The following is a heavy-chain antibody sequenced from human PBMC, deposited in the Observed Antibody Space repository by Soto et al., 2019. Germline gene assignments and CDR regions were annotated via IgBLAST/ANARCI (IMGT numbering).Heavy chain of an antibody. J-gene: IGHJ4*02. CDR1: GGSISSYY. V-gene: IGHV4-59*01. CDR3: ARVAVADYYFDY. CDR2: IYYSGST. D-gene: IGHD6-19*01. Sequence: SETLSLTCTVSGGSISSYYWSWIRQPPGKGLEWIGYIYYSGSTNYNPSLKSRVTISVDTSKNQFSLKLSSVTAADTAVYYCARVAVADYYFDYWGQGTLVTVSS.